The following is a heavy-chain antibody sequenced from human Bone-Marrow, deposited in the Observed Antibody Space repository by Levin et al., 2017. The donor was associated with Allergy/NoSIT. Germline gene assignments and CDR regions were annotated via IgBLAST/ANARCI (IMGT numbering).Heavy chain of an antibody. CDR2: ISSSGSTK. V-gene: IGHV3-48*03. J-gene: IGHJ2*01. CDR3: TRDKKSDGVTPDWYFDL. Sequence: PGGSLRLSCAASGFSFSTYEMNWVRQAPGKGLEWISYISSSGSTKYYADSVKGRFTISSKNSLCLQMNSLRAEDTAIYYCTRDKKSDGVTPDWYFDLWGRGTPVTVSS. D-gene: IGHD2-21*02. CDR1: GFSFSTYE.